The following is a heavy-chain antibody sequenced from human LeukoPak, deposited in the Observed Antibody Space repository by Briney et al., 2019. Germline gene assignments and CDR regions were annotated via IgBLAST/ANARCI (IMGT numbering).Heavy chain of an antibody. CDR1: GYTFTSYY. CDR3: ARDYLYYDSSAQGAFDI. Sequence: ASVKVSCKASGYTFTSYYMHWVRQAPGQGLEWMGIINPSGGSTSYAQKFQGRVTMTRDTSTSTVYMELSSLRSEDTAVYYCARDYLYYDSSAQGAFDIWGQGTMVTVSS. CDR2: INPSGGST. D-gene: IGHD3-22*01. J-gene: IGHJ3*02. V-gene: IGHV1-46*01.